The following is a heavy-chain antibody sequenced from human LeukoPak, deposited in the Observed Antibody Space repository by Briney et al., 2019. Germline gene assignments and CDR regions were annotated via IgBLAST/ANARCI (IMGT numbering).Heavy chain of an antibody. V-gene: IGHV3-43*02. CDR1: GFXFDDYA. CDR2: ISGDGGST. Sequence: PGGSLRLSCAASGFXFDDYATHWVRQAPGKGLEWVSLISGDGGSTYYADSVKGRFTISRDNSKNSLYLQMNSLRTEDTALYYCAKEVAGSAMDYYYGMDVWGQGTTVTVSS. J-gene: IGHJ6*02. D-gene: IGHD2-15*01. CDR3: AKEVAGSAMDYYYGMDV.